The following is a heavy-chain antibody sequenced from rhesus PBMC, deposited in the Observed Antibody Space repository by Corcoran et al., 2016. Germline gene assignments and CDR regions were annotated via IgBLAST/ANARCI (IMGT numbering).Heavy chain of an antibody. V-gene: IGHV4-160*01. J-gene: IGHJ5-2*02. Sequence: QVQLQQWGEGLVKPSETLSPTCAVYGGSCSGYWWGWVRQPPGTGLGWLGRIRSGGSTNYNPSLKSRFTISIDTSKNQFSLKLSSVTAADTAVYYCARQYSGSFGSLDVWGRGVLVTVSS. D-gene: IGHD3-16*01. CDR3: ARQYSGSFGSLDV. CDR2: IRSGGST. CDR1: GGSCSGYW.